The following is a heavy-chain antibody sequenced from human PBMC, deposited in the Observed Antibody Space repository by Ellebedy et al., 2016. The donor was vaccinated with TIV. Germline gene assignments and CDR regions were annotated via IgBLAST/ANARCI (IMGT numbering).Heavy chain of an antibody. J-gene: IGHJ6*02. CDR3: ARDACRTFSGGRCYSHYYGMDV. Sequence: AASVKVSCKASGYTFISYTMHWVRQAPGQRLEWMGWINAGNGNTKYSQKFRGRVTITRDTSASTAYMELSSLRSEDTAVYYCARDACRTFSGGRCYSHYYGMDVWGQGTTVTVSS. CDR1: GYTFISYT. V-gene: IGHV1-3*01. CDR2: INAGNGNT. D-gene: IGHD2-15*01.